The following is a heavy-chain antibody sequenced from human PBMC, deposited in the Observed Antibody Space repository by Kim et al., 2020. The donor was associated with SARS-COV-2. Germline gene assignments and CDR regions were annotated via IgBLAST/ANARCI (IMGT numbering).Heavy chain of an antibody. D-gene: IGHD3-3*02. V-gene: IGHV1-2*02. Sequence: ASVKVSCKASGYTFTGYYMHWVRQAPGQGLEWMGWINPNSGGTNYAQKFQGRVTMTRDTSISTAYMELSRLRSDDTAVYYCARVHFWSGSGMDVWGQGTTVTVSS. CDR3: ARVHFWSGSGMDV. J-gene: IGHJ6*02. CDR2: INPNSGGT. CDR1: GYTFTGYY.